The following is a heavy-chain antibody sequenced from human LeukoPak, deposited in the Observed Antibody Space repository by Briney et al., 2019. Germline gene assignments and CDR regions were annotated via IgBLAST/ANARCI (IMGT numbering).Heavy chain of an antibody. CDR2: IYYSGST. D-gene: IGHD2-2*01. V-gene: IGHV4-31*03. J-gene: IGHJ6*04. CDR3: AREEVVPAAMGYYYYYGMDV. Sequence: SETLSLTCTVSGGSISSGGYYWSWIRQHPGKGLEWIGYIYYSGSTYYNPSLKSRVTISVDKSKNQFSLKLSSVTAADTAVYYCAREEVVPAAMGYYYYYGMDVWGKGTTVTVSS. CDR1: GGSISSGGYY.